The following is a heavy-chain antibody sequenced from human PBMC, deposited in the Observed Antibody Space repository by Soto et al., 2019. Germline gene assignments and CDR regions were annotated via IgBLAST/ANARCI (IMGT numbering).Heavy chain of an antibody. J-gene: IGHJ4*02. D-gene: IGHD3-3*01. V-gene: IGHV4-59*08. CDR2: IYYSGST. Sequence: QVQLQESGPGLVKPSETLSLTCTVSGGSISVYYWSWIRPPPGKGLEWIGYIYYSGSTNYNPSLKSRVTISVDTSKNQFSLKLSSVTAADTAVYYCARGGWRHIDYWGQGTLVTVSS. CDR3: ARGGWRHIDY. CDR1: GGSISVYY.